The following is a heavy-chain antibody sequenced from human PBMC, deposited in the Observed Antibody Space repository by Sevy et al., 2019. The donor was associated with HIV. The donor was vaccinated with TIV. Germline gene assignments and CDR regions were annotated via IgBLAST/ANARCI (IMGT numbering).Heavy chain of an antibody. V-gene: IGHV4-30-2*01. CDR2: IYHSGST. CDR3: ARQHDYGARNAFDI. J-gene: IGHJ3*02. Sequence: SETLSLTCAVSGGSISSGGYSWSWIRQPPGKGLEWIGYIYHSGSTYYNPSLKSRVTISVDRSKTQFSLKLSSVTAADTAVYYCARQHDYGARNAFDIWGQGTMVTVSS. CDR1: GGSISSGGYS. D-gene: IGHD3-16*01.